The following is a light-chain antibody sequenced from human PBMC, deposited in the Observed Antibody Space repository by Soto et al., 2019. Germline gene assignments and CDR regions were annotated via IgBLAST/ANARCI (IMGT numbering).Light chain of an antibody. J-gene: IGKJ3*01. CDR3: QNFGDSPFT. CDR1: ESISSHY. Sequence: PGERATLSCRASESISSHYIAWYQQKPGQAPRRLIFGASTRATGIPDRFSGSWSGTDFTLTISRLEPEDFAVYYCQNFGDSPFTFGPGTKVDIK. V-gene: IGKV3-20*01. CDR2: GAS.